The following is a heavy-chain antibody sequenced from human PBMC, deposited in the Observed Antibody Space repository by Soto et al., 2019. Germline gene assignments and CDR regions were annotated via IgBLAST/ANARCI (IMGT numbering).Heavy chain of an antibody. CDR3: AGSDYGDYYPFDY. Sequence: SETLSLTCXVXGDSVSSGGAYWSWIRQHPGKGLEWIGYIYYSGSASYTPSLKSRLTISVDTSKNQFSLKLSSVTAADTAVYYGAGSDYGDYYPFDYWGQGTLVTVSS. CDR2: IYYSGSA. V-gene: IGHV4-31*03. CDR1: GDSVSSGGAY. J-gene: IGHJ4*02. D-gene: IGHD4-17*01.